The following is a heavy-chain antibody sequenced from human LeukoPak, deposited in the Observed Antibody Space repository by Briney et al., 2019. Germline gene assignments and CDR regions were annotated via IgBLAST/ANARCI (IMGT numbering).Heavy chain of an antibody. CDR3: ARAGWIITSGIDY. CDR1: GYSISRGYY. CDR2: IYHTGST. Sequence: PSETLSLTCGVSGYSISRGYYWAWIRQPPGKGLEWIGTIYHTGSTYYNPSLESRVTISVDTSENEFSLNLNSVTAADTAVYYCARAGWIITSGIDYWGQGALVTVSS. J-gene: IGHJ4*02. D-gene: IGHD3-10*01. V-gene: IGHV4-38-2*01.